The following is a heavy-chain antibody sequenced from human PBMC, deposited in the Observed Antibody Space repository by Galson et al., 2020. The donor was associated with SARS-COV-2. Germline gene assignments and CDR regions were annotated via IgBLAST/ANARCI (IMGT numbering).Heavy chain of an antibody. CDR1: GFNFRTYA. J-gene: IGHJ3*02. Sequence: GESLKISCAAPGFNFRTYAMHWVRQAPGKGLEWVTIIWYEGITAYYMDSVKGRFTVSKDDSKNTLYLQMNSLRVEDTGIYYCAGDPPESGYAFQIWGQGTVVTVSS. D-gene: IGHD3-22*01. CDR3: AGDPPESGYAFQI. V-gene: IGHV3-33*01. CDR2: IWYEGITA.